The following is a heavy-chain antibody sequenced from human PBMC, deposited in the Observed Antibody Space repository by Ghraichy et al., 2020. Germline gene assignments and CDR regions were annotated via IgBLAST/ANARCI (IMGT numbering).Heavy chain of an antibody. V-gene: IGHV3-53*01. CDR2: IYSGGGT. Sequence: GLLRLSCAASGFTVSNNYMSWVRQAPGKGLEWVSLIYSGGGTDYAESVKGRFTISRDNSKNTLYLQINSLRAEDTAVYYCSTHYPRYWGQGTLVTVSS. CDR3: STHYPRY. CDR1: GFTVSNNY. D-gene: IGHD1-26*01. J-gene: IGHJ4*02.